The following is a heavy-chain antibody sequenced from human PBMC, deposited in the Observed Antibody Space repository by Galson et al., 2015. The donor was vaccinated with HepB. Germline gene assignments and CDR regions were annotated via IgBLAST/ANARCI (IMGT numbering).Heavy chain of an antibody. CDR2: INSDGSST. CDR3: ARDGDTAMVTRGKWFGELVGSAVAPNWFDP. Sequence: SLRLSCAASGFTFSSYWMHWVRQAPGKGLVWVSRINSDGSSTSYADSVKGRFTISRDNAKNTLYLQMNSLRAEDTAVYYCARDGDTAMVTRGKWFGELVGSAVAPNWFDPWGQGTLVTVSS. J-gene: IGHJ5*02. CDR1: GFTFSSYW. D-gene: IGHD5-18*01. V-gene: IGHV3-74*01.